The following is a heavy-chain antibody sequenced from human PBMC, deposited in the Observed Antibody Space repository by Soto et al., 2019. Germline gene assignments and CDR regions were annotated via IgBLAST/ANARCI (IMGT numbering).Heavy chain of an antibody. CDR1: GYTFTTYG. CDR3: ARDFTKSSSWPYYFDY. D-gene: IGHD6-13*01. V-gene: IGHV1-18*01. Sequence: QVQLVQSGAEVKKPGASVKVSCKASGYTFTTYGISWVRQAPGQGLEWVGWISAYSGSTKFAQKLQGRVTMTTDTSTTTAYMELRSLTSDDTAVYYCARDFTKSSSWPYYFDYWGQVTLVTVSS. CDR2: ISAYSGST. J-gene: IGHJ4*02.